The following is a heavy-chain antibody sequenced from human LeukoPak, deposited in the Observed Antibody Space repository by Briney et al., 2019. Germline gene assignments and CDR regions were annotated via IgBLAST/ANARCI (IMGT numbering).Heavy chain of an antibody. V-gene: IGHV4-39*01. Sequence: SETLSLTCTVSGCSISSSSYYWGGIRQPPGKGLEWIGSIYYSGSNYYNPSLKSRVTISADTYKNQSSLKLSSVPAADTAVYYCARGAPQWLYYFDYWGQGTLVTASS. CDR1: GCSISSSSYY. J-gene: IGHJ4*02. CDR3: ARGAPQWLYYFDY. D-gene: IGHD6-19*01. CDR2: IYYSGSN.